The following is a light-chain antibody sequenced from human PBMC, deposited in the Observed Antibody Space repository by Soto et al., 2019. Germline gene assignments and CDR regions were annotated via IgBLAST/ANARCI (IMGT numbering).Light chain of an antibody. Sequence: DLQMTQSPSTLSASVGDRVTITCRASQSISSWLAWYQQKPGKAPKLVIYKASSLESGVPSRFSGSGSGAELTLAICSLQTDDFATYYCQQYNSLWTLGQGTKVEIK. CDR1: QSISSW. CDR3: QQYNSLWT. CDR2: KAS. V-gene: IGKV1-5*03. J-gene: IGKJ1*01.